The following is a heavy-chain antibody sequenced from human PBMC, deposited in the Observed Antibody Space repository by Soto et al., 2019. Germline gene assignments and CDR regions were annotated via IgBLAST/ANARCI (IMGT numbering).Heavy chain of an antibody. CDR1: GFTFSSYE. J-gene: IGHJ6*02. V-gene: IGHV3-48*03. D-gene: IGHD3-3*01. CDR2: ISSSGSTI. CDR3: ARINGPDYDSGMDV. Sequence: LRLSCAASGFTFSSYEMNWVRQAPGKGLEWVSYISSSGSTIYYADSVKGRFTISRDNAKNSLYLQMNSLRAEDTAVYYCARINGPDYDSGMDVWGQGTTVTVSS.